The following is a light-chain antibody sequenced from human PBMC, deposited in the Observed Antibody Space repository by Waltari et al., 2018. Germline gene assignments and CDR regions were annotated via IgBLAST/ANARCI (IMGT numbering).Light chain of an antibody. V-gene: IGKV1-39*01. J-gene: IGKJ2*01. CDR2: TIT. Sequence: DIQMTQSPSSLSASVGDRVTITCRASQNITPSLNWFQQKPGRVPQLLIYTITNLRGGVPSRFSGGGSGTEFTLNIANVQPDDFATYYCQQSKSVPYTFAQGTKLEI. CDR1: QNITPS. CDR3: QQSKSVPYT.